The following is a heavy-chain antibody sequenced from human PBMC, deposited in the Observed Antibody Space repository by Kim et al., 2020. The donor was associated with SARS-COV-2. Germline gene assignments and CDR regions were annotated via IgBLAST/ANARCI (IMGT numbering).Heavy chain of an antibody. Sequence: YADSVKGRFTISRDNAKNSLYLQMNSLRAEDTALYYCAKDWFGELGAFDIWGQGTMVTVSS. D-gene: IGHD3-10*01. V-gene: IGHV3-9*01. CDR3: AKDWFGELGAFDI. J-gene: IGHJ3*02.